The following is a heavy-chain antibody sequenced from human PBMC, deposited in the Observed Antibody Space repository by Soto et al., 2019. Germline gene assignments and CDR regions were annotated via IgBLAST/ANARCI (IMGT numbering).Heavy chain of an antibody. J-gene: IGHJ5*02. CDR2: IYHSGST. CDR1: GGSISSSNW. V-gene: IGHV4-4*02. Sequence: SETVSLTCAVSGGSISSSNWWSWVRQPPGKGLEWIGEIYHSGSTNYNPSLKSRVTISVDKSKNQFSLKLSSVTAADTAVYYCARVWTTVTNWFDPWGQGTLLTIS. D-gene: IGHD4-17*01. CDR3: ARVWTTVTNWFDP.